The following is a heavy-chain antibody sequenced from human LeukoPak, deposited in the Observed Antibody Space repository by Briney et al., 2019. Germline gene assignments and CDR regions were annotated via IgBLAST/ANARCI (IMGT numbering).Heavy chain of an antibody. J-gene: IGHJ5*02. CDR2: ISANYGHT. V-gene: IGHV1-18*01. CDR3: ARRSTTPNVNWFDP. D-gene: IGHD4-17*01. Sequence: ASVKVSCKASGYTFSSYGITWVRQAPGQGLEWMGWISANYGHTNYAQKFQGRVTMTTDTSTNTAYMELRSLRSDDTAVYYCARRSTTPNVNWFDPWGQGTLVTVS. CDR1: GYTFSSYG.